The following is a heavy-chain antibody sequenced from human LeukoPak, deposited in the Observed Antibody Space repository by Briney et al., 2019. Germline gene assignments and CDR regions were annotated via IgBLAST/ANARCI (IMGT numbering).Heavy chain of an antibody. CDR3: ARDPRHCSSTSCSPAPFDY. D-gene: IGHD2-2*01. Sequence: GGSLRLSCAASGFTFSSYSMNWVRQAPGKGLEWVSSISSSSSYIYYADSVQGRFTISRDNAKNTLYLQTNSLRAEDTAMYYCARDPRHCSSTSCSPAPFDYWGQGTLVTVSS. CDR1: GFTFSSYS. J-gene: IGHJ4*02. CDR2: ISSSSSYI. V-gene: IGHV3-21*01.